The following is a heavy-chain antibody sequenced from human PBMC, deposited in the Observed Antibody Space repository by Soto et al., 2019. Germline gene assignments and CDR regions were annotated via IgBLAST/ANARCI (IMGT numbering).Heavy chain of an antibody. V-gene: IGHV1-69*01. D-gene: IGHD3-10*01. CDR2: IIPIFGTA. J-gene: IGHJ6*02. CDR3: ARGPGGGSGTYCYYGMDV. CDR1: GGTFSSYA. Sequence: QVQLVQSGAEVKKPGSSVKVSCKASGGTFSSYAISWVRQAPGQGPEWMGGIIPIFGTANYAQKFQGRVTITADESTSTAYMELSSLRSEDTAVYYCARGPGGGSGTYCYYGMDVWGQGTTVTVSS.